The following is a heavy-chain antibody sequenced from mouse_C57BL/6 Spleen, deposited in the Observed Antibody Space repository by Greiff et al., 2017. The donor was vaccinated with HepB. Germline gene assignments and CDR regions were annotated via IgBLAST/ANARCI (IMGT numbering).Heavy chain of an antibody. J-gene: IGHJ2*01. CDR3: ARDGKDYFDY. Sequence: VQLQQPGAELVKPGASVKLSCKASGYTFTSYWMRWVNQRPGQGLGWIGEIDPSDSYTNYNQKFKGKATLTVDTSSSTAYMQLSSLTSEDSAVYYCARDGKDYFDYWGQGTTLTVSS. CDR2: IDPSDSYT. V-gene: IGHV1-50*01. CDR1: GYTFTSYW. D-gene: IGHD1-1*01.